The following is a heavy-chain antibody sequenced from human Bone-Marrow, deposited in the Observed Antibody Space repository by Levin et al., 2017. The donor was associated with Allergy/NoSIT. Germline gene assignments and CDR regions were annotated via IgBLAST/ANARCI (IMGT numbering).Heavy chain of an antibody. V-gene: IGHV4-59*08. CDR2: IYYRGSTRI. D-gene: IGHD3-3*01. Sequence: PSETLSLTCNVSGGSMSPYYWIWIRQPPGQGLEWIGTIYYRGSTRINYSPSLKSRVTISADPSKRQVSLNLNSVTAADTAVYYCARHDDFWGGHYGMDVWGQGTAVTVSS. J-gene: IGHJ6*02. CDR3: ARHDDFWGGHYGMDV. CDR1: GGSMSPYY.